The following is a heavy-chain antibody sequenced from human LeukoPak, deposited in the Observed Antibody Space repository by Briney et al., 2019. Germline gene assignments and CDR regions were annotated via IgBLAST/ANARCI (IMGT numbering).Heavy chain of an antibody. Sequence: GGSLRLSCAASRFTFSSYAMSWVRQAPGKGLEWVSGISSNGGSTYYTDSVKGRFTISRDNSKNTLYLQMNSLRAEDTAVYYCARERSGDYDDFDYWGQGTLVTVSS. D-gene: IGHD4-17*01. V-gene: IGHV3-23*01. CDR3: ARERSGDYDDFDY. CDR2: ISSNGGST. CDR1: RFTFSSYA. J-gene: IGHJ4*02.